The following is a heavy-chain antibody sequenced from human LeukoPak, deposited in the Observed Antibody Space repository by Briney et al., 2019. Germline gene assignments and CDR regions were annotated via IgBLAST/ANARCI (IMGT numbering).Heavy chain of an antibody. Sequence: GASVKVSCKASGYIFTDYGISWVGQAPGQGREWMGWISVYNGKTNYAQKLQGRGTMTTDTATSTAYMELRSLRSDDTAVYYCARGESGIHHWGQGTLVTVSS. CDR2: ISVYNGKT. V-gene: IGHV1-18*01. CDR1: GYIFTDYG. CDR3: ARGESGIHH. J-gene: IGHJ1*01.